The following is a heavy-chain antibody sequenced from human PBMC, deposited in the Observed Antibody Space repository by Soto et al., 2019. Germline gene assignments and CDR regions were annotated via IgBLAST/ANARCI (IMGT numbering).Heavy chain of an antibody. D-gene: IGHD6-13*01. Sequence: SETLSLTCTVSGGSISSGGYYWSWVRQHPGKGLEWIGYIYYSGSTYYNPSLKSRVTISVDTSKNQFSLKLSSVTAADTAVYYCASGRGSSSWYRGSSWFDPWGQGTLVTVSS. CDR2: IYYSGST. CDR1: GGSISSGGYY. V-gene: IGHV4-31*03. CDR3: ASGRGSSSWYRGSSWFDP. J-gene: IGHJ5*02.